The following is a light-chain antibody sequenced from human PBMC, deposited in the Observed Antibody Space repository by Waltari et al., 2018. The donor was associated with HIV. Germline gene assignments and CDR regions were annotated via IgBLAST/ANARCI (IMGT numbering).Light chain of an antibody. CDR2: YDA. CDR3: QVWDETTHHVV. CDR1: LIGTKS. Sequence: SYVLTQPPSVSVALGEAATISCGGELIGTKSVAWYQQRPGQAPLLVIYYDAARPSGIPERFSGANSWNAATLTISRVEAADEADYYCQVWDETTHHVVFGGGTKLTAL. V-gene: IGLV3-21*01. J-gene: IGLJ2*01.